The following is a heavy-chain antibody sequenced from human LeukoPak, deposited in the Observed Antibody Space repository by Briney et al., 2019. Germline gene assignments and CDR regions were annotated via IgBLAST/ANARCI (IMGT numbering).Heavy chain of an antibody. V-gene: IGHV3-33*01. D-gene: IGHD3-10*01. CDR2: IWYDGSNK. Sequence: GGSLRLSCAASGFTFSSYGMHWVRQAPGKGLEWLAVIWYDGSNKYYADSVRGRFTISRDNSKNTLYLQMNSLRAEDTAVYYCAATMVRGVIKEIDYWGQGTLVTVSS. J-gene: IGHJ4*02. CDR1: GFTFSSYG. CDR3: AATMVRGVIKEIDY.